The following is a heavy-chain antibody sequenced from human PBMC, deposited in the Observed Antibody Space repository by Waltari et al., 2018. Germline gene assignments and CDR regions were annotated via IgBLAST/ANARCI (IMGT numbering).Heavy chain of an antibody. V-gene: IGHV3-11*04. J-gene: IGHJ4*02. CDR2: ISTSSNTI. CDR1: GGSISSSSYY. Sequence: QLQLQESGPGLVKPSETLSLTCTVSGGSISSSSYYWGWIRQPPGKGLEWVSYISTSSNTIYYADSVKGRFTISRDNAKNSLYLQMNSLRAEDTAVYYCARVRPGHYFDYWGQGTLVTVSS. CDR3: ARVRPGHYFDY.